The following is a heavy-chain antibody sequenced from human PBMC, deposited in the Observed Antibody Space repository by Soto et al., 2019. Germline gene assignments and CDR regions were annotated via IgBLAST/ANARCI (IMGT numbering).Heavy chain of an antibody. V-gene: IGHV6-1*01. CDR1: GDSVSSNSAG. CDR2: TYYRSKWYY. CDR3: ARGEQYSGRIFDY. Sequence: SQTLSLTCAITGDSVSSNSAGWSWARQSPSRGLEGLGRTYYRSKWYYEYAVSVRGRITINPDTSKNQYSLQLNSVTPEDTAVYFCARGEQYSGRIFDYWGQGTLVTVSS. D-gene: IGHD1-26*01. J-gene: IGHJ4*01.